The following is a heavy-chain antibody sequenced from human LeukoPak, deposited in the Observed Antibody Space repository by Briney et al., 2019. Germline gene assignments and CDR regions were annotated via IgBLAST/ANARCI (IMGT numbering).Heavy chain of an antibody. D-gene: IGHD2-2*02. CDR2: ICTSGST. CDR3: ARSRTYCSSTTCYSYFDY. Sequence: KPSETLSLTCTVSGGSISSYYWSWIRQPAGKGLEWIGRICTSGSTNYNPSLKSRVTMSVDTSKNQFSLNLSSVTAADTAVYYCARSRTYCSSTTCYSYFDYWGQGTLVTVSS. CDR1: GGSISSYY. J-gene: IGHJ4*02. V-gene: IGHV4-4*07.